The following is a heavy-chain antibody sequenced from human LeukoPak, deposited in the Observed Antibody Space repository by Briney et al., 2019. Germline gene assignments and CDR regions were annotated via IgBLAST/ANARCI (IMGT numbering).Heavy chain of an antibody. V-gene: IGHV4-59*01. Sequence: KPSETLSLTCTVSGGSISSYYWSRIRQPPGKGLEWIWYIYYSGSTNYNPSLKSRVPISVDTSKNQFSLKLSSVTAADTAVYYCARGGSGYLRGDFDYWGQGTLVTVSS. CDR1: GGSISSYY. CDR2: IYYSGST. J-gene: IGHJ4*02. D-gene: IGHD3-22*01. CDR3: ARGGSGYLRGDFDY.